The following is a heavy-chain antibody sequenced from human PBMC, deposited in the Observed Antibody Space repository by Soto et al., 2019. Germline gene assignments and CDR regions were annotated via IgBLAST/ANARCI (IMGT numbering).Heavy chain of an antibody. CDR2: ISYDGSNK. J-gene: IGHJ6*02. Sequence: GGSLRLSCAASGFTFSSYGMNWVRQAPGKGLEWVAVISYDGSNKYYAASVKGRFTISRDNSKNTLYLQMNSLRAEDTAVYYCAKDLGSEDYYYGMDVWGQGTTVTVSS. D-gene: IGHD6-19*01. V-gene: IGHV3-30*18. CDR3: AKDLGSEDYYYGMDV. CDR1: GFTFSSYG.